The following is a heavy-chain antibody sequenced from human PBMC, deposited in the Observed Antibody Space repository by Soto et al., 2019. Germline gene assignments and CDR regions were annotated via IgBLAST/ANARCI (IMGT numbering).Heavy chain of an antibody. CDR1: GFTFSSYA. J-gene: IGHJ4*02. CDR2: ISGSGGST. V-gene: IGHV3-23*01. Sequence: GGSLRLSCAASGFTFSSYAMSWVRQAPGKGLEWVSAISGSGGSTYYADSVKGRFTISRDNSKNTLYQQMNSLRAEDTAVYYCAKHYDFWSGSWDYFDYWGQGTLVTVSS. D-gene: IGHD3-3*01. CDR3: AKHYDFWSGSWDYFDY.